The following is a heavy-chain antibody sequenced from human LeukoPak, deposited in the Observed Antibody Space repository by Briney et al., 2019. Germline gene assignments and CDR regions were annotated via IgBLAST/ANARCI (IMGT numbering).Heavy chain of an antibody. CDR2: IYYSGST. V-gene: IGHV4-59*01. D-gene: IGHD3-10*01. CDR1: GGSISSYY. J-gene: IGHJ4*01. Sequence: SETLSLTCTVSGGSISSYYWSWIRQPPGKGLEWIGYIYYSGSTNYNPSLKSRVTISVDTSKNQFSLKLSSVTAADTAVYYCASFWGPNYYGSGSYYLYWGQEPWSPSPQ. CDR3: ASFWGPNYYGSGSYYLY.